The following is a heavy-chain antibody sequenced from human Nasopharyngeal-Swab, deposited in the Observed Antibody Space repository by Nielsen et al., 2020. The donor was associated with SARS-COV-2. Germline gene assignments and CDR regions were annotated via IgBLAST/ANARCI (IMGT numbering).Heavy chain of an antibody. CDR2: ISAYNGNT. Sequence: ASVKVSCKASGYTFTSYGISWVRQAPGQGLEWMGWISAYNGNTNYAQKFQGRVTITRDTSASTAYMELSSLRSEDTAVYYCARVYSSSWSLSSPKYYFDYWGQGTLVTVSS. CDR1: GYTFTSYG. J-gene: IGHJ4*02. D-gene: IGHD6-13*01. CDR3: ARVYSSSWSLSSPKYYFDY. V-gene: IGHV1-18*01.